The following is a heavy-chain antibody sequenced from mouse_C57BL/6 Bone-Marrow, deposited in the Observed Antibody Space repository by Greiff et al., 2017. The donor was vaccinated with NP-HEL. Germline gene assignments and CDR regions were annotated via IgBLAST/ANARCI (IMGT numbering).Heavy chain of an antibody. CDR1: GYSFTSYY. Sequence: QVQLQQSGPELVKPGASVKISCKASGYSFTSYYIHWVKQRPGQGLEWIGWIYPGSGNTKYNEKFKGKATLTADTSSSTAYMQLSSLTSEESAVYYCARGEDYYGSSYWYFDVWGTGTTVTVSS. D-gene: IGHD1-1*01. CDR2: IYPGSGNT. J-gene: IGHJ1*03. V-gene: IGHV1-66*01. CDR3: ARGEDYYGSSYWYFDV.